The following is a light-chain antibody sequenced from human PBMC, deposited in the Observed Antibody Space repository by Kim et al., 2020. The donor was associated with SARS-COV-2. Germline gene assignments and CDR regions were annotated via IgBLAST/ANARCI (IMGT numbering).Light chain of an antibody. CDR3: QQYGSSPLT. CDR1: QSVTSNY. J-gene: IGKJ4*01. Sequence: SPGERATVSCRARQSVTSNYLAWYQQKTGQAPRLLIYGASSRATGIPDRFSGSGSETDFTLTISRLDPEDFAVYYCQQYGSSPLTFGGGTKVDIK. CDR2: GAS. V-gene: IGKV3-20*01.